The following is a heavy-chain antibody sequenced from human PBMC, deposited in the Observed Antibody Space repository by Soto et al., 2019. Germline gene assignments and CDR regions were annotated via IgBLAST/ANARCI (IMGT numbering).Heavy chain of an antibody. CDR3: AIREDYGPNYYGMDG. CDR2: ISGSGGST. J-gene: IGHJ6*02. CDR1: GFTFSSYA. V-gene: IGHV3-23*01. Sequence: GGSLRLSCAASGFTFSSYAMSWVRQAPGKGLEWVSAISGSGGSTYYADSVKGRFTISRDNSKNTLYLQMNSLRAEDTAVYYCAIREDYGPNYYGMDGWGQGTTVTVSS. D-gene: IGHD4-17*01.